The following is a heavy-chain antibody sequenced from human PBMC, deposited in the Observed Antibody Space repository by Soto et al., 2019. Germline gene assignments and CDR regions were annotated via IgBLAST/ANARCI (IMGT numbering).Heavy chain of an antibody. V-gene: IGHV2-5*01. CDR2: IYRHDDK. J-gene: IGHJ4*02. CDR1: GFSLSPSGMG. D-gene: IGHD2-21*02. Sequence: VSGPTLVNPTQTLTLTCTFSGFSLSPSGMGVGWIRRPPGKALEWPALIYRHDDKLYSPSLKSRLTITKDTSKNQVVLTMTNMDPVDTATYYFAHTAAAEYCGGDCYSLYYFDYWGQGTLVTVSS. CDR3: AHTAAAEYCGGDCYSLYYFDY.